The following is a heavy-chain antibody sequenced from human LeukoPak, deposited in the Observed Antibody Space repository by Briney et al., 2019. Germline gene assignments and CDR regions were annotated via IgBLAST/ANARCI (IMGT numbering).Heavy chain of an antibody. D-gene: IGHD6-13*01. CDR1: GFTFISYA. CDR2: ISGSGGST. CDR3: AKTWRGSSWSFDY. Sequence: GGSLRLSCAASGFTFISYAMTWVRQAPGKGLEWVSAISGSGGSTYYADSVKGRFTLSRDNSKNTLDLQMNSLRAEDTAVYYCAKTWRGSSWSFDYWGQGTLVTVSS. J-gene: IGHJ4*02. V-gene: IGHV3-23*01.